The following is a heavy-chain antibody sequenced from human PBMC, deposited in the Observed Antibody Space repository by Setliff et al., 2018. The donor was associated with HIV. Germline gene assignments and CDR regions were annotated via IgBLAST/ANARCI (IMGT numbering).Heavy chain of an antibody. CDR1: GFTFSSYW. CDR2: IKQDGSEK. D-gene: IGHD1-1*01. CDR3: ASARIPTGGTSTSFDY. V-gene: IGHV3-7*01. Sequence: GGSLRLSCAASGFTFSSYWMSWVRQAPGKGLEWVANIKQDGSEKYYVDSVKGRFTISRDNSKNTLYLQLNSLRPEDTAVYYCASARIPTGGTSTSFDYWGQGTLVTVSS. J-gene: IGHJ4*02.